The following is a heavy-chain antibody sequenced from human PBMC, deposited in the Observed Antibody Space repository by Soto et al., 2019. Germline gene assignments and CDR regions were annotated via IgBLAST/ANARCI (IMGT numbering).Heavy chain of an antibody. J-gene: IGHJ4*02. CDR1: GASFTSNDW. D-gene: IGHD1-7*01. Sequence: QVQLQESGPGLVKPSGTLSLTCAVSGASFTSNDWWTWVRQPPGRGLEWIGEIYRTGSTNYNPSLKSRVTISLDKSANQFSLKVTSLTAADTAVYYCASRDPGTSVDYWGQGTLVTVSS. CDR2: IYRTGST. CDR3: ASRDPGTSVDY. V-gene: IGHV4-4*02.